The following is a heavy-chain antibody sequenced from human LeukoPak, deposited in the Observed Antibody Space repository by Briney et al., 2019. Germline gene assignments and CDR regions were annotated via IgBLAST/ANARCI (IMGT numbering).Heavy chain of an antibody. CDR3: ARRSCTSSTSCSLLDY. V-gene: IGHV4-34*01. J-gene: IGHJ4*02. CDR1: GGSFSGYY. CDR2: INHSGST. Sequence: PSETLSLTCAVYGGSFSGYYWSWIRQPPGKGLEWIGEINHSGSTNYNPSLKSRVTISVDTSKNQFSLKLSSVTAADTAVYYCARRSCTSSTSCSLLDYWGQGTLVTVSS. D-gene: IGHD2-2*01.